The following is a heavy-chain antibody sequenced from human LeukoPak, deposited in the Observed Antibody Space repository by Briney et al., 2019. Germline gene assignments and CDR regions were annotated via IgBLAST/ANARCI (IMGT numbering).Heavy chain of an antibody. Sequence: ASVKVSCKVSGYTLTELSMHWVRQAPGKGLEWMGGFDPEDGETIYAQKFQGRVTMTEDTSTDTAYMELSSLRSEDTAVYYCARVAGERAEFGYWGQGTLVTVSS. CDR3: ARVAGERAEFGY. J-gene: IGHJ4*02. CDR1: GYTLTELS. D-gene: IGHD7-27*01. V-gene: IGHV1-24*01. CDR2: FDPEDGET.